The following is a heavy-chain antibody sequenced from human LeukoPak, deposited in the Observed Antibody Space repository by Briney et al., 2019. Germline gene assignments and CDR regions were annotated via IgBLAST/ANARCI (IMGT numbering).Heavy chain of an antibody. CDR1: GASITTYY. CDR2: IYHSGST. J-gene: IGHJ4*02. D-gene: IGHD6-6*01. CDR3: AREYSTSSEGDYFDY. V-gene: IGHV4-59*01. Sequence: SETLFLTCTVSGASITTYYWTWIRQPPGKGLEWIGYIYHSGSTNYNPSLKSRVTISLDTSRNQFSLRLSSVTAADTPVYFCAREYSTSSEGDYFDYWGQGSLVTVSS.